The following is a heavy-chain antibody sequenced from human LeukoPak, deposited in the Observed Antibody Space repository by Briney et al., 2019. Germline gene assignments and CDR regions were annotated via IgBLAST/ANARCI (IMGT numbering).Heavy chain of an antibody. Sequence: GGSLRLSCAASGFTFSSYAMSWVRQAPGKGLEWVSAISGSGGSTYYADSVKGRFTISRDNSKNTLYLQMNSLRAEDTAVYYCAKDNSGWHWGKPMDYWGQGTLVTVSS. CDR3: AKDNSGWHWGKPMDY. CDR1: GFTFSSYA. D-gene: IGHD5-12*01. CDR2: ISGSGGST. J-gene: IGHJ4*02. V-gene: IGHV3-23*01.